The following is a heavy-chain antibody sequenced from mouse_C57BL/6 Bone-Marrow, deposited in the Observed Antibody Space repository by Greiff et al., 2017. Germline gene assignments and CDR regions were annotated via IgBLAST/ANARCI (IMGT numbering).Heavy chain of an antibody. CDR1: GYTFTSYG. Sequence: VQRVESGAELARPGASVKLSCKASGYTFTSYGISWVKQRTGQGLEWIGEIYPRSGNTYYNEKFKGKATLTADKSSSTAYMELRSLTSEDSAVYFCAPLLLRSYFDYWGQGTTLTVSS. J-gene: IGHJ2*01. V-gene: IGHV1-81*01. CDR3: APLLLRSYFDY. D-gene: IGHD1-1*01. CDR2: IYPRSGNT.